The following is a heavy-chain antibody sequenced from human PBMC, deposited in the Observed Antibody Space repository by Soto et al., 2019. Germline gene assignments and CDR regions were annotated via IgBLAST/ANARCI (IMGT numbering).Heavy chain of an antibody. Sequence: ASVKVSCKASGYTFTSYDINWVRQASGQGLEWLGWMNPKSGQKAYVEKFQGRVTMTANTSISTAYMELSGLRSDDTAVYYCARDIGPALDWFGPWGQGTLVTVSS. D-gene: IGHD5-18*01. V-gene: IGHV1-8*01. J-gene: IGHJ5*02. CDR3: ARDIGPALDWFGP. CDR1: GYTFTSYD. CDR2: MNPKSGQK.